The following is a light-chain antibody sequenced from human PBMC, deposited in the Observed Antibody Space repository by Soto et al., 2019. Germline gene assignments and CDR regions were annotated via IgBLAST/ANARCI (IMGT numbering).Light chain of an antibody. J-gene: IGLJ1*01. V-gene: IGLV1-51*02. Sequence: QSVLTQPPSVSAAPGQKVTMACSGGSSNIGNYYVSWHQQLPGTAPKRLIYENDKRPSGVPDRFSGCKSGTSATLGITGLQTGVEADCACGAWVSSMSTFVFGSGSRVT. CDR2: END. CDR1: SSNIGNYY. CDR3: GAWVSSMSTFV.